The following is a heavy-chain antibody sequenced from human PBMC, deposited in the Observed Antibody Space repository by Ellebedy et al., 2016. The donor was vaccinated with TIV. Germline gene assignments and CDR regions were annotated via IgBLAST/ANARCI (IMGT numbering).Heavy chain of an antibody. Sequence: PGGSLRLSCAASGFTFSTYWMGWVRQAAGKGLEWVANTKQDGSEKYYVDSVMGRFTISRDNAKNSLYLQMNSLRAEDTAVYYCAKVAAGPGGVWVFDYWGQGTLVTVSS. CDR3: AKVAAGPGGVWVFDY. J-gene: IGHJ4*02. D-gene: IGHD6-6*01. V-gene: IGHV3-7*03. CDR2: TKQDGSEK. CDR1: GFTFSTYW.